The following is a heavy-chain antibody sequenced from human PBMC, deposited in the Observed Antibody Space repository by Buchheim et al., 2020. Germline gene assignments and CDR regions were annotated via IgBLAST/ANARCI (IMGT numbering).Heavy chain of an antibody. CDR2: LSYDGSDK. CDR1: GLTFSNYP. D-gene: IGHD3-22*01. J-gene: IGHJ4*02. Sequence: QVQLVESGGGVVQPGRSLRLSCAASGLTFSNYPMHWVRQAPGKGLEWVAVLSYDGSDKYYADSVKGRFTISRDNSKNTLYLQMNSLRAEDTALYYCARGVRIGGYYDYWGQGTL. CDR3: ARGVRIGGYYDY. V-gene: IGHV3-30*04.